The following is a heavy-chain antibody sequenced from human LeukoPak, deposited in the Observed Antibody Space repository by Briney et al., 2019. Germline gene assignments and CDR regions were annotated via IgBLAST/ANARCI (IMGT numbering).Heavy chain of an antibody. V-gene: IGHV5-51*01. CDR1: GYSFISFW. D-gene: IGHD2-21*02. CDR3: ARLTSFADLLTATRRSWFDP. J-gene: IGHJ5*02. CDR2: IFPGDSDT. Sequence: GESLKISCKGSGYSFISFWIAWVRQMPGKGLEWMGIIFPGDSDTRYRPSLQGQVTISVDKSIDTAFLQWSSLKASDSAIYYCARLTSFADLLTATRRSWFDPWGQGTLVTVSS.